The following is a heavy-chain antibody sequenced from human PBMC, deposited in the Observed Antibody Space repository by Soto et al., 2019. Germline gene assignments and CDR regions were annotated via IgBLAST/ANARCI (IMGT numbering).Heavy chain of an antibody. CDR2: ISGSGGST. CDR3: AKEPDYDSSGYYLARWYFDY. V-gene: IGHV3-23*01. D-gene: IGHD3-22*01. J-gene: IGHJ4*02. Sequence: RGSLRLSCAASGFTFSSYAMSWVRQAPGKGLEWVSAISGSGGSTYYADSVKGRFTISRDNSKNTLYLQMNSLRAEDTAVYYCAKEPDYDSSGYYLARWYFDYWGQGTLVTVSS. CDR1: GFTFSSYA.